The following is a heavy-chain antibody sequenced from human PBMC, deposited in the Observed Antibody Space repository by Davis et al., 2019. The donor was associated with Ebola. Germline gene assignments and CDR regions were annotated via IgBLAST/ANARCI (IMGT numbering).Heavy chain of an antibody. Sequence: GESLKISCAASGFTVSSNYMSWVRQAPGKGLEWVSVIYSGGSTYYADSVKGRFTISRDNSKNTLYLQMNSLRAEDTAVYYCARGVGYCSSTSCSLGRFDPWGQGTLVTVSS. J-gene: IGHJ5*02. CDR2: IYSGGST. CDR1: GFTVSSNY. V-gene: IGHV3-53*01. D-gene: IGHD2-2*01. CDR3: ARGVGYCSSTSCSLGRFDP.